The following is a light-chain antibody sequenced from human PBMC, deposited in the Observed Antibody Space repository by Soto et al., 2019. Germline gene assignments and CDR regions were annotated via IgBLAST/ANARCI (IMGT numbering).Light chain of an antibody. CDR2: NN. CDR1: SSNIGSNI. Sequence: QSVLTQPPSASGTPGQRVTISCSGSSSNIGSNIVNWYQQLPGTAPKLLIYNNRRPSGVPDRFSGSKSGTSASLAISGLQSEDEADYYCAAWDDSLNGVVFGGGTQLTVL. J-gene: IGLJ2*01. V-gene: IGLV1-44*01. CDR3: AAWDDSLNGVV.